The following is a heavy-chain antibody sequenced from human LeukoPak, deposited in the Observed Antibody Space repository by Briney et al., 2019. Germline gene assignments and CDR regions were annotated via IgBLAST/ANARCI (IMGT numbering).Heavy chain of an antibody. CDR3: ARAGHNGYEIDY. CDR1: GGSIHTYY. D-gene: IGHD5-12*01. J-gene: IGHJ4*02. Sequence: SETLSLTCTVSGGSIHTYYWSWIRQSPGKGLEWIGYIDYSGSTNYNPSLRSRVTMSIDTSKKQFSLKLTSVTVADTAVYYCARAGHNGYEIDYWGQGTLLTVSS. V-gene: IGHV4-59*01. CDR2: IDYSGST.